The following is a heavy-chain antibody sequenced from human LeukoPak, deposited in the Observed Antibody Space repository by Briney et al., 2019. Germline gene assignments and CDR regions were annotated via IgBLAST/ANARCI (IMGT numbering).Heavy chain of an antibody. CDR2: IYYSGSA. CDR3: ARTTVGDNWNYDDPWYFDY. Sequence: SETLSLTCTVSGGSISRSDYYWGWIRQPPGKGLEWIGNIYYSGSAHYSPSLTSRVTVSVDTSKNQFSLKLSSVTAADTAVYYCARTTVGDNWNYDDPWYFDYWGQGTLVTVSS. V-gene: IGHV4-39*01. CDR1: GGSISRSDYY. J-gene: IGHJ4*02. D-gene: IGHD1-7*01.